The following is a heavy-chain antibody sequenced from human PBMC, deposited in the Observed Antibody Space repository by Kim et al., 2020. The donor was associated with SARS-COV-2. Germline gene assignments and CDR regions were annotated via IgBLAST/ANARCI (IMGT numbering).Heavy chain of an antibody. J-gene: IGHJ4*02. CDR1: GGSISSGGYY. CDR3: AREDLNSSGLPYYFDY. CDR2: IYYSGST. V-gene: IGHV4-31*03. D-gene: IGHD3-22*01. Sequence: SETLSLTCTVSGGSISSGGYYWSWIRQHPGKGLEWIGYIYYSGSTYYNPSLKSRVTISVDTSKNQFSLKLSSVTAADTAVYYCAREDLNSSGLPYYFDYWGQGTLVTVSS.